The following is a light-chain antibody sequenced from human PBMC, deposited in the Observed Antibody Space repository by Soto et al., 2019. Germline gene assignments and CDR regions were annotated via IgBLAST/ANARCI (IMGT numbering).Light chain of an antibody. CDR2: DVS. Sequence: QSVLTXPASVSGSPGQSITISCTGTSSDVGGYNYVSWYQQHPGKAPKLMIYDVSNRPSGVSNRFSSSKSGNTASPTISGLQAEDEADYYCSSYTSSSTLYVFGTGTKVTV. J-gene: IGLJ1*01. V-gene: IGLV2-14*01. CDR3: SSYTSSSTLYV. CDR1: SSDVGGYNY.